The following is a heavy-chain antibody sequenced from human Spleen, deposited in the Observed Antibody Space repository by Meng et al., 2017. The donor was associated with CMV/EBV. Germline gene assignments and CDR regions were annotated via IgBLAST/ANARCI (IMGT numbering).Heavy chain of an antibody. Sequence: SETLSLTCTVSGGSISSSSYYWGWNRQPPGKGLEWIGSIYYSGSTYYNPSLKSRVTISVDTSKNQFSLKLSSVTAADTAVYYCARVGCVSTRWYQYNWFDPWGQGTLVTVSS. J-gene: IGHJ5*02. CDR3: ARVGCVSTRWYQYNWFDP. V-gene: IGHV4-39*07. D-gene: IGHD2-2*01. CDR1: GGSISSSSYY. CDR2: IYYSGST.